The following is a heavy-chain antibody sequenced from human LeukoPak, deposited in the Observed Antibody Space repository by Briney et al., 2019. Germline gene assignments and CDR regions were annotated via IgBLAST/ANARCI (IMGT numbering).Heavy chain of an antibody. CDR2: IYPGDSDT. CDR1: GYSFTSYW. D-gene: IGHD3-10*01. V-gene: IGHV5-51*01. J-gene: IGHJ3*02. Sequence: GESLKISCKGSGYSFTSYWIGWVRQMPGKGLEWMGIIYPGDSDTRYSPSFQGRVTISADKSISTAYLQWSSLKASDTAMYYCATHTYYYGSGSYGPHDAFDIWGQGTMVTVSS. CDR3: ATHTYYYGSGSYGPHDAFDI.